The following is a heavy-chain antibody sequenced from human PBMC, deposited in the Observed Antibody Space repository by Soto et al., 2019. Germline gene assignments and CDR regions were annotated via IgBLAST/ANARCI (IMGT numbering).Heavy chain of an antibody. CDR3: ARALGYCSGGSCYSGGVFGY. V-gene: IGHV3-7*01. CDR1: GYTCSSYW. Sequence: EVQLVESGGGLVQRGGSLRLSCAAAGYTCSSYWMSWVRHAPGKGREWVANIKQDGSEKYYVDSVKGRFTISRDNAKNSLYLQMNSLRAEDTAVYYCARALGYCSGGSCYSGGVFGYWGQGTLVTVSS. J-gene: IGHJ4*02. CDR2: IKQDGSEK. D-gene: IGHD2-15*01.